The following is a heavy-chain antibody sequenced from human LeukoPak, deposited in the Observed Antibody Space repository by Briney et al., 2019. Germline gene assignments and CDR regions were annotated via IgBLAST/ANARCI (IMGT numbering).Heavy chain of an antibody. CDR3: ARDGASWGSTLDV. V-gene: IGHV3-23*01. CDR2: ISGSGGST. D-gene: IGHD2-2*01. Sequence: GGSLRLSCAASGFTFSSYAMSWVRQAPGKGLEWVSAISGSGGSTYYADSVKGRFTISRDNSKNTLYLQMNSLRAEDTAVYYCARDGASWGSTLDVWGKGTTVTVSS. CDR1: GFTFSSYA. J-gene: IGHJ6*04.